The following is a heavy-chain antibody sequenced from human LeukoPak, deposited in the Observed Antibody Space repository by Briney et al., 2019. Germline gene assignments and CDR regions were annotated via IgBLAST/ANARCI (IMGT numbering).Heavy chain of an antibody. V-gene: IGHV1-46*01. CDR2: IYPRDGST. CDR3: ARDLFIATSGEGPGY. D-gene: IGHD6-13*01. J-gene: IGHJ4*02. Sequence: GASVKVSCKASGYTFTSNYIHWVRQAPGQGLEWMGMIYPRDGSTSYAQKFQDRVTMTGDTSTSTVYMELSSLRSEDTAVYYCARDLFIATSGEGPGYWGQGTLVTVSS. CDR1: GYTFTSNY.